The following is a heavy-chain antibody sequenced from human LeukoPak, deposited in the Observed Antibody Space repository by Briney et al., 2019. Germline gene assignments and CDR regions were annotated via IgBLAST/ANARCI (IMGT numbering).Heavy chain of an antibody. CDR2: ISSSSSYK. V-gene: IGHV3-21*01. Sequence: GGSLRLSCAASGFTFSSYSMNWVRQAPGKGLEWVSSISSSSSYKYNADSVKGRFTISRDNAKNSLFLQMNSLRAEDTAVYYCARDVQVATIYPLDYWGQGTLVTVSS. D-gene: IGHD5-12*01. J-gene: IGHJ4*02. CDR1: GFTFSSYS. CDR3: ARDVQVATIYPLDY.